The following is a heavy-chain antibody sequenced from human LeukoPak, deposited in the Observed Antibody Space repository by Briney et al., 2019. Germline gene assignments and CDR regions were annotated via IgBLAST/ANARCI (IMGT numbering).Heavy chain of an antibody. CDR2: ISPDGSTT. CDR3: AIGIVGADQEFDY. Sequence: GGSLRLSCAASGFTFSTYWMHWVRQAPGMGLVWVSCISPDGSTTSYADSVKGRFTISRDNAKNTLYLQMNSLRAEDTAVYYCAIGIVGADQEFDYWGQGTLVTVSS. V-gene: IGHV3-74*01. D-gene: IGHD1-26*01. J-gene: IGHJ4*02. CDR1: GFTFSTYW.